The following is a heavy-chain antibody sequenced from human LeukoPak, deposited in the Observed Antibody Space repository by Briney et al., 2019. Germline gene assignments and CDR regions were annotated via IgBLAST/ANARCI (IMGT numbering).Heavy chain of an antibody. J-gene: IGHJ4*02. D-gene: IGHD2-8*02. V-gene: IGHV1-2*02. CDR2: INPNTGGT. Sequence: GASVKVSCKASGYTFTGYFIHWVRQAPGQGLEWMGWINPNTGGTIYAQNFQGRVTMTRDTSISTVYMDLTRLTSDDTAVYYCARPSLGTGATPSNYWGQGTLVTVSS. CDR3: ARPSLGTGATPSNY. CDR1: GYTFTGYF.